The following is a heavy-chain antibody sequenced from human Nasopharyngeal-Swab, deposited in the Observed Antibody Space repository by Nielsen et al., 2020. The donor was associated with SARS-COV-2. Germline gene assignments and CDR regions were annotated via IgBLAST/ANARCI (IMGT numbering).Heavy chain of an antibody. CDR2: ISGSGGST. Sequence: GGSLRLSCAASGFTFSSYAMSWVRQAPGKGLEWVSAISGSGGSTYYADSVKGRFTISRVNSKNTLYLQMNSLRAEDTAVYYCAKDQGDQWLVLDYWGQGTLVTVSS. J-gene: IGHJ4*02. V-gene: IGHV3-23*01. D-gene: IGHD6-19*01. CDR3: AKDQGDQWLVLDY. CDR1: GFTFSSYA.